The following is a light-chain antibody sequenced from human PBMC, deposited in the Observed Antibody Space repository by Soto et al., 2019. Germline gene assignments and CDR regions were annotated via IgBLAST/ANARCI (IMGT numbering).Light chain of an antibody. CDR2: GAS. J-gene: IGKJ1*01. CDR1: QSVSSN. CDR3: QQYNNWPPWT. Sequence: EIVMTQSPATLSVSPGERATLSCRASQSVSSNLAWYQQKPGQAPRLLIYGASTRATTAPARFSGSGSRTEFTLTISSLQSEDFAVYYCQQYNNWPPWTFGQGTKVEIK. V-gene: IGKV3-15*01.